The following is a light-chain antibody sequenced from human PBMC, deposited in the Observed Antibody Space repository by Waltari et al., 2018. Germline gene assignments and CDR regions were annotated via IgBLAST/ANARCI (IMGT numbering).Light chain of an antibody. CDR1: QSFLYSSNNKNY. V-gene: IGKV4-1*01. Sequence: DIVMTQSPDSLGVSLGERASIHCKSSQSFLYSSNNKNYLSWYQQKPGQPPKVIIYWASTRESGVPDRFSGSGSGTDFTLTISSLQAEDVAVYYCLQTYVSPYTFGQGTNLEI. CDR3: LQTYVSPYT. CDR2: WAS. J-gene: IGKJ2*01.